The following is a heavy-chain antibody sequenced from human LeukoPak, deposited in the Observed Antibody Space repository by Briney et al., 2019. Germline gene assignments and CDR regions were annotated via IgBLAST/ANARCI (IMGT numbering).Heavy chain of an antibody. J-gene: IGHJ3*02. CDR2: IYPGDSDT. CDR1: GYSFTTYW. V-gene: IGHV5-51*01. CDR3: AKQRGSSWGGAFDI. D-gene: IGHD6-13*01. Sequence: GESLQISCKGSGYSFTTYWIGWVRPLPGKGLEWMGIIYPGDSDTRYSPSFQGQVTFSADKSISTAYLQWSSLKASDTAIYYCAKQRGSSWGGAFDIWGQGTIVTVSS.